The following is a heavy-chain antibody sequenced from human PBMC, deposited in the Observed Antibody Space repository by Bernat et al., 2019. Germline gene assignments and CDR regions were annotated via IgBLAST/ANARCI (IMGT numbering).Heavy chain of an antibody. CDR2: IKQDGSEK. D-gene: IGHD3-3*01. J-gene: IGHJ4*02. Sequence: EVQLVESGGGLVQAEGSLRLSCAASGFTFSTYWMSWVRQGPGKGLEWVANIKQDGSEKYYVDSVKGRFTISRDNAKNSVYLQMNSLRAEDTAVYYCARGATSPFFGGQGTLVTVS. V-gene: IGHV3-7*01. CDR3: ARGATSPFF. CDR1: GFTFSTYW.